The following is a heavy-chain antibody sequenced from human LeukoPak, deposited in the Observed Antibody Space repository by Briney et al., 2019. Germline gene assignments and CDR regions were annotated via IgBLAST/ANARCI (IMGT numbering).Heavy chain of an antibody. CDR1: GYTFTGYY. V-gene: IGHV1-2*02. CDR3: ARDQPYYYDSSGYLLY. Sequence: GASVKVSCKASGYTFTGYYMHWVRQAPGQGLEWMGWINPNSGGTNYAQKFQGRVTMTRDTSISTACMELSRLRSDDTAVYYCARDQPYYYDSSGYLLYWGQGTLVTASS. D-gene: IGHD3-22*01. J-gene: IGHJ4*02. CDR2: INPNSGGT.